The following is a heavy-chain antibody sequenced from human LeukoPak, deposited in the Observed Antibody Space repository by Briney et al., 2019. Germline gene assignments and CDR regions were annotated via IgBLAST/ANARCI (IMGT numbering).Heavy chain of an antibody. CDR2: LFYTGDT. V-gene: IGHV4-39*07. CDR1: GGSISSSSYY. CDR3: ARGLTR. J-gene: IGHJ4*02. Sequence: SETLSLTCTVSGGSISSSSYYWVWIRQPPGKGLEWVGSLFYTGDTYYNPSLKSRVTISGDTSKNQFSLKLSSVTAADTAVYYCARGLTRWGQGTLVTVSS. D-gene: IGHD4-23*01.